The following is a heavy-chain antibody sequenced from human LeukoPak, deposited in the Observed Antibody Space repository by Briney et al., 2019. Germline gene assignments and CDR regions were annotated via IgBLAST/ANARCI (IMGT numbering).Heavy chain of an antibody. J-gene: IGHJ4*02. Sequence: KPSETLSLTCTVSGGSFSGFYWSWIRQPPGKGLEWIGNIHASGTTNYSPSLKRRVTTSGDSSKNHFSLKLSSVTAADTAVYYCARHVICGVGNCYGAALDYWGQGTLVTVSS. CDR1: GGSFSGFY. D-gene: IGHD2-15*01. CDR2: IHASGTT. V-gene: IGHV4-4*09. CDR3: ARHVICGVGNCYGAALDY.